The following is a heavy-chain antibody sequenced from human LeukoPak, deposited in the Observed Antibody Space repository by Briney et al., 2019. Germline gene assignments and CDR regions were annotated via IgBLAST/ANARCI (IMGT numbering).Heavy chain of an antibody. CDR1: GASITSSGDE. Sequence: LETLSLTCTVSGASITSSGDEWGWIRQPPGKGLEWIGTIYYSGSTYYNPSLKSRVTISVDTSKNQFSLRLSSVTAADTAVYYCARHVHSSSHFDYWGQGTLVTVSS. J-gene: IGHJ4*02. CDR3: ARHVHSSSHFDY. D-gene: IGHD6-13*01. V-gene: IGHV4-39*01. CDR2: IYYSGST.